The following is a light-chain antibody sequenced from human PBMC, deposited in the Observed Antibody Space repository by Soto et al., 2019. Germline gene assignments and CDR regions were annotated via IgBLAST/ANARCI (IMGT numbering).Light chain of an antibody. CDR2: RNN. CDR3: AAWDDSLSVFYV. V-gene: IGLV1-47*01. J-gene: IGLJ1*01. CDR1: SSNIGSNY. Sequence: QSVLTQPPSASGTPGQRLTISCSGSSSNIGSNYVYWYQQLPGTAPKLLIYRNNQRPSGVPDRFSGSKSGTSASLAISGLRSEDEADYYCAAWDDSLSVFYVFGTGTKVTVL.